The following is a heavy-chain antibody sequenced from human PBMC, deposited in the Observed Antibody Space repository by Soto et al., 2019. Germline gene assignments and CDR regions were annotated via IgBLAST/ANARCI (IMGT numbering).Heavy chain of an antibody. CDR2: ISGPGGSR. Sequence: EVQVLESGGGLEQPGGSLRLSCAASGFTFRSYVMSWVRQAPGKGLEWVSSISGPGGSRYYADSVRGRFTISRDNSNTTVYLQMDSLRDEDTATYYCARFRSGIGWDFWGQGTLVTVSS. D-gene: IGHD2-15*01. V-gene: IGHV3-23*01. CDR3: ARFRSGIGWDF. CDR1: GFTFRSYV. J-gene: IGHJ4*02.